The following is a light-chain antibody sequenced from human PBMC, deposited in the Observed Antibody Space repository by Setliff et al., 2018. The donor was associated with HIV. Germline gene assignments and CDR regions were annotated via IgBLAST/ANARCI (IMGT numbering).Light chain of an antibody. CDR1: SSDFGAYNF. Sequence: QSALTQPASVSGSPGQAITISCTGTSSDFGAYNFVSWYQQHPGKAPKLMIYDVSNRPSGVSNRFSGSKSGNTASLSISGLQGEDEADYYCSSFRSSNSWVFGGGTKVTVL. J-gene: IGLJ3*02. V-gene: IGLV2-14*03. CDR2: DVS. CDR3: SSFRSSNSWV.